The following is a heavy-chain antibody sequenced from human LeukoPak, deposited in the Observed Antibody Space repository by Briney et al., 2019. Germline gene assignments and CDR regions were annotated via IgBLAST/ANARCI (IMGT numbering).Heavy chain of an antibody. Sequence: PGGSLRLSCAASGFTFSSYAMHWVRQAPGKGLEWVAVISYDGSNKYYADSVKGRFTISRDNSKNTLYLQVNSLRAEDTAVYYCARDQLGGVDYWGQGTLVTVSS. CDR2: ISYDGSNK. J-gene: IGHJ4*02. V-gene: IGHV3-30-3*01. CDR1: GFTFSSYA. CDR3: ARDQLGGVDY. D-gene: IGHD3-16*01.